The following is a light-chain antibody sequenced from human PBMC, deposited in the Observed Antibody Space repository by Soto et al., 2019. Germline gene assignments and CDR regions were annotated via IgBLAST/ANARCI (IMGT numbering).Light chain of an antibody. CDR3: MQALEMRT. CDR2: LGS. J-gene: IGKJ1*01. CDR1: QSLLYSNGYNY. Sequence: DIVMTQSPLSLPVTPGEPASISCRSSQSLLYSNGYNYLDWYLQKRGQSPQLLIYLGSNRASGVPDRFSGSGSGTDFTLKISRVEAEDVGVYYCMQALEMRTFGQGTKVEIK. V-gene: IGKV2-28*01.